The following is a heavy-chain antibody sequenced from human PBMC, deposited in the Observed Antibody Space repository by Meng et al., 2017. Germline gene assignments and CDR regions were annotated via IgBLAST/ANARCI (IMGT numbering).Heavy chain of an antibody. Sequence: SVKVSCKASGGTFSSYAISWVRQAPGQGLEWMGGIIPIFGTANYAQKFQGRVTITADKSTSTAYMELSSLRSEDTAVYYCAREPRRYYDSSGYYYYYYGMDVWGQGTTVTVSS. D-gene: IGHD3-22*01. V-gene: IGHV1-69*06. J-gene: IGHJ6*02. CDR3: AREPRRYYDSSGYYYYYYGMDV. CDR2: IIPIFGTA. CDR1: GGTFSSYA.